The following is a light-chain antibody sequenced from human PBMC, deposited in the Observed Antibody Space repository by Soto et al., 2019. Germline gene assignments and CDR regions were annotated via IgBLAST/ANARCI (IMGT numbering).Light chain of an antibody. Sequence: QSVLTQPPSASGTPGQRVTISFSGSSSNIGSNYVYWYQQLPGTAPKLLIYRNNQRPSGVPDRFSGSKSGTSASLAISGLRSEDEADYYCAAWDDSLSANYVFGTGTKLTVL. CDR3: AAWDDSLSANYV. CDR2: RNN. V-gene: IGLV1-47*01. J-gene: IGLJ1*01. CDR1: SSNIGSNY.